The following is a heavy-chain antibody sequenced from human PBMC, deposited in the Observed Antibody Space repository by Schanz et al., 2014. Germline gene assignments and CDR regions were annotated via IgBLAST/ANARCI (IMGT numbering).Heavy chain of an antibody. D-gene: IGHD6-13*01. CDR2: ISDNGIST. J-gene: IGHJ6*02. Sequence: EVQLVESGGGLVRPGGSLRLSCAASGFTFSSYAMSWVRQAPGKGLEWVSGISDNGISTYYADSVKGRFSISRENSKSILYLQMNSLRAEDTAVYYCTTQQLGSHYLYGMDVWGQGTTVTVS. V-gene: IGHV3-23*04. CDR1: GFTFSSYA. CDR3: TTQQLGSHYLYGMDV.